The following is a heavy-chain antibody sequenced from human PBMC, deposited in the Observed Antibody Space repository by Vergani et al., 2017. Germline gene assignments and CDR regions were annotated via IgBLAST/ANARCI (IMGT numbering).Heavy chain of an antibody. CDR2: IIPIFGTA. Sequence: QVQLVQSGAEVKKPGASVKVSCKASGYTFTSYGISWVRQAPGQGLEWMGGIIPIFGTANYAQKFQGRVTITADESTSTAYMELSSLRSEDTAVYYCARVGVTIFGVVITPYYMDVWGKGTTVTVSS. CDR1: GYTFTSYG. J-gene: IGHJ6*03. V-gene: IGHV1-69*01. D-gene: IGHD3-3*01. CDR3: ARVGVTIFGVVITPYYMDV.